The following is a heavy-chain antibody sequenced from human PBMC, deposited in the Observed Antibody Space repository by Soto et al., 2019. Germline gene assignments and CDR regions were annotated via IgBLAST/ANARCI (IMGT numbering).Heavy chain of an antibody. CDR2: ISSSSSYI. D-gene: IGHD1-26*01. V-gene: IGHV3-21*01. Sequence: GGSLRLSCAASGFTFSSYSMNWVRQAPGKGLEWVSSISSSSSYIYYADSVKGRFTISRDNAKNSLYLQMNSLRDEDTAVYYCARDRTRTSGSYRDYWGQGTLVTVSS. CDR3: ARDRTRTSGSYRDY. CDR1: GFTFSSYS. J-gene: IGHJ4*02.